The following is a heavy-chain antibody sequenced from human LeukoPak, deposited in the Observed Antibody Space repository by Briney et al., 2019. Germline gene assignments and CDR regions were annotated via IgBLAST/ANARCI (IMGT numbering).Heavy chain of an antibody. CDR1: GFTVSSNY. D-gene: IGHD3-10*01. CDR2: IYSGGST. J-gene: IGHJ4*02. Sequence: QPGGSLRLSCAASGFTVSSNYMSWVRQAPGKGLEWVSVIYSGGSTYYADSVKGRFTISRDNSKNTLYLQMNSLRAEDTAVYYCARDYLRFGESIDYWGQGTLVTVSS. CDR3: ARDYLRFGESIDY. V-gene: IGHV3-66*01.